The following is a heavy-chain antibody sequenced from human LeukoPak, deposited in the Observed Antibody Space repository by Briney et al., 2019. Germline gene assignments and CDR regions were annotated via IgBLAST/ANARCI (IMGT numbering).Heavy chain of an antibody. CDR3: ARDQARYYYDSSGYADY. Sequence: ASVKVSCRASGYTFTSYGISWVRQAPGQGLEWMGRISAYNGNTNYAQKLQGRVTMTTDTSTSTAYMELRSLRSDDTAVYYGARDQARYYYDSSGYADYWGQGTLVTVSS. CDR2: ISAYNGNT. J-gene: IGHJ4*02. D-gene: IGHD3-22*01. V-gene: IGHV1-18*01. CDR1: GYTFTSYG.